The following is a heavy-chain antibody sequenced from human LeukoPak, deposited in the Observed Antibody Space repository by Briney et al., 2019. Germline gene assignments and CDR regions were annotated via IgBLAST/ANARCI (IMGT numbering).Heavy chain of an antibody. CDR1: GYTLTALS. CDR3: ATGPLYGSGSYGVDY. Sequence: ASGKVSCKVSGYTLTALSMHSVRQAPGNGLEWMGGFDPEDGETIYAQKFQGRVTMTEDTSTDTAYMELSSLRSEDTAVYYCATGPLYGSGSYGVDYWGQGTLVTVSS. D-gene: IGHD3-10*01. V-gene: IGHV1-24*01. J-gene: IGHJ4*02. CDR2: FDPEDGET.